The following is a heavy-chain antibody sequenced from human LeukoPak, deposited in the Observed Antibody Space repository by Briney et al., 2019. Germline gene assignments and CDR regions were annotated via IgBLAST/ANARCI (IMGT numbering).Heavy chain of an antibody. CDR2: ISYDGSNK. CDR3: AKGRGAYGDYGPDY. J-gene: IGHJ4*02. V-gene: IGHV3-30*18. Sequence: GGSLRLSCAASGFTFSSYGMHWVRQAPGKGLEWVAVISYDGSNKYYADSVKGRFTISRDNSKNTLYLQMNSLRAEDTAVYYCAKGRGAYGDYGPDYWGQGTLVTVSS. CDR1: GFTFSSYG. D-gene: IGHD4-17*01.